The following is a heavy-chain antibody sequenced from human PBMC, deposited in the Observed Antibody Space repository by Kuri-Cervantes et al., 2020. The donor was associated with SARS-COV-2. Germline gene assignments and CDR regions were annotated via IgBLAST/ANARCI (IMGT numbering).Heavy chain of an antibody. D-gene: IGHD3-3*01. Sequence: SETLSLTCTVSGGSISSGGYYWSWIRQHPGKGLEWIGYIYYSGSTYYNPSLRSRVTISVDTSKNQFSLKLSSVTAADTAVYYCARKRLASITIFGVVTPNGFDIWGQGTIVSVSS. CDR3: ARKRLASITIFGVVTPNGFDI. J-gene: IGHJ3*02. CDR1: GGSISSGGYY. V-gene: IGHV4-30-4*08. CDR2: IYYSGST.